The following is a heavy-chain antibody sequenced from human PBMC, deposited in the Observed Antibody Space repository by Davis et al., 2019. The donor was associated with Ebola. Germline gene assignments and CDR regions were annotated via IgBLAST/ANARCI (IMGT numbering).Heavy chain of an antibody. V-gene: IGHV1-46*01. Sequence: ASVKVSCKASGYTFTTYYMHWVRQAPGQGLEWMGVINPSGGSASHAQKFQGRVTMTRDTSTSTVYMELSNLRSEDTAVYYCAREGSSWGEYYFDYWGQGTLVTVSS. D-gene: IGHD6-13*01. CDR3: AREGSSWGEYYFDY. CDR2: INPSGGSA. CDR1: GYTFTTYY. J-gene: IGHJ4*02.